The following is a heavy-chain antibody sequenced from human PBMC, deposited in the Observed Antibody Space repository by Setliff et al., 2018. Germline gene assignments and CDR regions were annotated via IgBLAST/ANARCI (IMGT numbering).Heavy chain of an antibody. CDR1: GYTFTSYY. D-gene: IGHD2-2*01. Sequence: ASVKVSCKASGYTFTSYYMYWVRQAPGQGLEWMGWISAYTGNTHHAQKLHGRLTLTTDTSTSTAYMELRSLESDDTAVYYCSRLVRYCTSTTCQRTPGAEYWGQGTLVTVSS. J-gene: IGHJ4*02. V-gene: IGHV1-18*04. CDR2: ISAYTGNT. CDR3: SRLVRYCTSTTCQRTPGAEY.